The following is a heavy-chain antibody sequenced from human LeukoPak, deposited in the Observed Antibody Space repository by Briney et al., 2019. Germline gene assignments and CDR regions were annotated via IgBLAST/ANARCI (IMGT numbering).Heavy chain of an antibody. CDR1: GFTFSSYW. Sequence: PGGSLRLSCAASGFTFSSYWISWVRQAPGKGLEWVANIKQDGSEKYYVDSVKGRFTISRDNAKNSLYLQMNSLRAEDTAVYYCARDSGSYYYYYYMDVWGKGTTVTVSS. D-gene: IGHD1-26*01. V-gene: IGHV3-7*01. J-gene: IGHJ6*03. CDR2: IKQDGSEK. CDR3: ARDSGSYYYYYYMDV.